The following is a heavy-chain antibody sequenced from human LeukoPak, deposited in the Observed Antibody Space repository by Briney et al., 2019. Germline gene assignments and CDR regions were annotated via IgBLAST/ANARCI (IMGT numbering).Heavy chain of an antibody. CDR1: GFILDDYG. D-gene: IGHD5-12*01. CDR3: ARARTVYSGYDSLGY. Sequence: RPGGSLRLSCAASGFILDDYGMSWVRQAPGKGLEWVSGINWNGGRTGYADSVKGRFTVSRDNAKNSLYLQMNSLRAEDTAVYYCARARTVYSGYDSLGYWGQGTLVTVSS. CDR2: INWNGGRT. J-gene: IGHJ4*02. V-gene: IGHV3-20*04.